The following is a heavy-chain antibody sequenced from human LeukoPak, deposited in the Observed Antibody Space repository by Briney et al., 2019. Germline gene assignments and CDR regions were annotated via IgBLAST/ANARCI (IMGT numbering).Heavy chain of an antibody. Sequence: SETLSLTCTVSGGSISSGGYYWSWIRQHPGKGLEWIGYIYYSGSTYYNPSLKSRVTISVDTSKNQFSLKLSSVTAADTAVYYCARGLDYYGSGSCIDYWGQGTLVTVSS. CDR1: GGSISSGGYY. CDR2: IYYSGST. V-gene: IGHV4-31*03. D-gene: IGHD3-10*01. CDR3: ARGLDYYGSGSCIDY. J-gene: IGHJ4*02.